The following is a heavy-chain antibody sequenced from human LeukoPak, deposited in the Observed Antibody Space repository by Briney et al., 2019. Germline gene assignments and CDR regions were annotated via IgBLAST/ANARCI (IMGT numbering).Heavy chain of an antibody. CDR3: ARAGAPDYYGSGSPFDY. V-gene: IGHV3-23*01. CDR1: GFTFRYYG. Sequence: PGGSLRLSCAASGFTFRYYGMHWVRQAPGKGLEWVSAISGSGGSTYYADSVKGRFTISRDNSKNTLYLQMNSLRAEDTAVYYCARAGAPDYYGSGSPFDYWGQGTLVTVSS. D-gene: IGHD3-10*01. CDR2: ISGSGGST. J-gene: IGHJ4*02.